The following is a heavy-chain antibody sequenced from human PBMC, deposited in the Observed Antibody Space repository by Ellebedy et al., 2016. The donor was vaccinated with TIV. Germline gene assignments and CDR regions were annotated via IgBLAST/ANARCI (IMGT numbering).Heavy chain of an antibody. CDR1: GGSISSGGFS. CDR3: ARERRYCSSTSCYNWFDP. V-gene: IGHV4-30-2*01. J-gene: IGHJ5*02. CDR2: IYHSGST. D-gene: IGHD2-2*01. Sequence: SETLSLTXAVSGGSISSGGFSWSWIRQPPGKGLEWIGYIYHSGSTHYNPSLKSRVTISVDRSKNQFSLKLTSVTAADTAVYFCARERRYCSSTSCYNWFDPWGQGTLVTVTS.